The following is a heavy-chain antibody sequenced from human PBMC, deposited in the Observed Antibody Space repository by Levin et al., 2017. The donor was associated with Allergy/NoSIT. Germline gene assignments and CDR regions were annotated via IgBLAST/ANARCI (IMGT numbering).Heavy chain of an antibody. CDR2: ISGSGRST. CDR3: AKDVSPDLLDAFDV. V-gene: IGHV3-23*01. CDR1: GLTFSDFA. D-gene: IGHD2/OR15-2a*01. J-gene: IGHJ3*01. Sequence: GESLKISCAVSGLTFSDFAMSWVRQAPGKGPEWVSTISGSGRSTYYPDSVQDRFTISRDNSKNTLFLQMNSLRAEDTAVYYCAKDVSPDLLDAFDVWGLGTMVTVSS.